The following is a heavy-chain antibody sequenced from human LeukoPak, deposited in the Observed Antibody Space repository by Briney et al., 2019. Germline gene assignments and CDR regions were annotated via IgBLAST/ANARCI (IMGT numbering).Heavy chain of an antibody. Sequence: PGGSLTLSRAASGLSFSSFAMSWVRQAPARGLEWLSSMKGTGETFYADSVRGRFTLSRDDSRNTVYLQLNNLRVEDTAVYYCARASWVSSADAVRWGQGTVVTVSS. CDR1: GLSFSSFA. V-gene: IGHV3-23*01. D-gene: IGHD3-16*01. CDR3: ARASWVSSADAVR. CDR2: MKGTGET. J-gene: IGHJ4*02.